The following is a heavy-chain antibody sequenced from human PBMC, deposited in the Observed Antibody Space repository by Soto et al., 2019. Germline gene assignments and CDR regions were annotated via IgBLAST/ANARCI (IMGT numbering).Heavy chain of an antibody. V-gene: IGHV4-39*01. CDR1: GGSISSSRSY. CDR2: IYYSGST. CDR3: ARRGLVGATTFDY. D-gene: IGHD1-26*01. J-gene: IGHJ4*02. Sequence: SETLSLTCTVSGGSISSSRSYWGWIRQPPGKGLECIGSIYYSGSTYYSPSLKSRVTISVDTSKNQFSLKLGSVTAADTAVYYCARRGLVGATTFDYWGQGTLVTVSS.